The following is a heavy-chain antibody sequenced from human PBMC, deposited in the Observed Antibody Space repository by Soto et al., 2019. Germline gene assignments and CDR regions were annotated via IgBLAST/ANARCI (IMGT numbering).Heavy chain of an antibody. CDR2: INPKSGGT. J-gene: IGHJ5*01. CDR1: GSTFSGYY. Sequence: GASVKVSCKASGSTFSGYYLHWVRQAPGQGLEWMGWINPKSGGTNYAQKFHGRVTMTRDTSISIAYMELSSLRVGDTAVYYCARYGTRGDWWGLGTQVPVSS. CDR3: ARYGTRGDW. V-gene: IGHV1-2*02. D-gene: IGHD3-10*01.